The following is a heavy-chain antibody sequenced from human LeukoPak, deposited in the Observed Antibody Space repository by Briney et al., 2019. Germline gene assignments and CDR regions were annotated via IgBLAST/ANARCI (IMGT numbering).Heavy chain of an antibody. Sequence: SETLSLTCSVSGGSVSSYYWSWIRQSPGKGLEWIGYIHNSGRTNYNPSLKSRVTGFVDMSKNQVSLRLSSVTAADTAVYYCATRSKTGASDYWGQGTLVTVSS. V-gene: IGHV4-4*08. D-gene: IGHD1-1*01. CDR1: GGSVSSYY. CDR3: ATRSKTGASDY. CDR2: IHNSGRT. J-gene: IGHJ4*02.